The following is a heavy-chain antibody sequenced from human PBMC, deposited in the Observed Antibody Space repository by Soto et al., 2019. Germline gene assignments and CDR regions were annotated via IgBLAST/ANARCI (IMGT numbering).Heavy chain of an antibody. J-gene: IGHJ5*02. CDR3: ATQGARPHNWFDP. CDR1: GGSISSYY. V-gene: IGHV4-59*01. Sequence: PTLPCTVSGGSISSYYWSWIRQPPGKGLEWIGYIYYSGSTNYNPSLKSRVTISVDTSKNQFSLKLSSVTAADTAVYYCATQGARPHNWFDPWGQGTLVTVSS. CDR2: IYYSGST. D-gene: IGHD1-26*01.